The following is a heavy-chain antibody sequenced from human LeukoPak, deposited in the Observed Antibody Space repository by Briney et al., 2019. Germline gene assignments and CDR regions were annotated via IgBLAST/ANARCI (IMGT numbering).Heavy chain of an antibody. CDR3: TTGSGYSTDWYDC. Sequence: GGSLRLSCAVSGFTFSKAWMSWVRQTPGKGLEWVGRILSNIDGGTTDYAAPVKGRLTISRDDSKSTLDLQMNSLTTEDTAVYYCTTGSGYSTDWYDCWGQGTLVTVSS. J-gene: IGHJ4*02. CDR2: ILSNIDGGTT. D-gene: IGHD6-19*01. CDR1: GFTFSKAW. V-gene: IGHV3-15*01.